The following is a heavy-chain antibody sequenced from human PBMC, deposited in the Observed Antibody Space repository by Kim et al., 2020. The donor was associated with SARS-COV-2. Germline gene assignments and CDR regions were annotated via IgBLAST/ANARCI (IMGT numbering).Heavy chain of an antibody. CDR3: ARDGIYYGSGSLSDY. V-gene: IGHV3-30*01. J-gene: IGHJ4*02. D-gene: IGHD3-10*01. Sequence: DTVKGRFTISRDNPKNTLYLQINSLRAEDTAVYYCARDGIYYGSGSLSDYWGQGTLVTVSS.